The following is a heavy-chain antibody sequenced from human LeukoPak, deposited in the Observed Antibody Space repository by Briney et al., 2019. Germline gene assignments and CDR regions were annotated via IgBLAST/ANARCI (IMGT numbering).Heavy chain of an antibody. CDR3: AKDIYSSSWYYFDY. J-gene: IGHJ4*02. CDR1: GFTFDDYA. D-gene: IGHD6-13*01. CDR2: ISWNSGSI. Sequence: GRSLRLSCAASGFTFDDYAMHRVRQAPGKGLEWVSGISWNSGSIGYADSVKGRFTISRDNAKNSLYLQMNSLRAEDTALYYCAKDIYSSSWYYFDYWGQGTLVTVSS. V-gene: IGHV3-9*01.